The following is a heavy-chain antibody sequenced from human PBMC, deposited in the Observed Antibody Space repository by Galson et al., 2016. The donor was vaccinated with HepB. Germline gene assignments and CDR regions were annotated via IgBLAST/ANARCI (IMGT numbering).Heavy chain of an antibody. CDR2: ISSSSSYI. CDR3: ARDLGHYDFWSGYYDYYYMDV. D-gene: IGHD3-3*01. J-gene: IGHJ6*03. Sequence: SLRLSCAASGFTFSSYTMNWVRQAPGKGLEWVSSISSSSSYIYSADSVKGRFTISRDSAKNSLYLQMNSLRAEDTAVYYCARDLGHYDFWSGYYDYYYMDVWGKGTTATVSS. CDR1: GFTFSSYT. V-gene: IGHV3-21*01.